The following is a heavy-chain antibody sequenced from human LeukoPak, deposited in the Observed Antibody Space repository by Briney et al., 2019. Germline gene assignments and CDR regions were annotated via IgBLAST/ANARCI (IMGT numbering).Heavy chain of an antibody. CDR1: GFTFDDYA. J-gene: IGHJ4*02. CDR2: ISWNSGSI. V-gene: IGHV3-9*01. CDR3: AKDMGDCSSTSCPFDY. D-gene: IGHD2-2*01. Sequence: GRSLRLSCAASGFTFDDYAMHWVRQAPGKGLEWVSSISWNSGSIGYADSVKGRFTISRDNAKNSLYLQMNSLRAEDTALYYCAKDMGDCSSTSCPFDYWGQGTLVTVSS.